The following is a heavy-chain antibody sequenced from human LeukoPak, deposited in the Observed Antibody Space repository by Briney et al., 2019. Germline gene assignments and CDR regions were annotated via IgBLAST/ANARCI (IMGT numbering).Heavy chain of an antibody. CDR2: IKEDGSEK. D-gene: IGHD3-10*01. CDR3: ARDWVAGVPFDAFDI. V-gene: IGHV3-7*01. Sequence: PGGSPRLSCAASGFTLSSYWMSWVRQAPGKGLEWVANIKEDGSEKYYVDSVEGRFTISRDNAKNSLYLHMNSLTAEDTAMYYCARDWVAGVPFDAFDIWGQGTMVSVSS. CDR1: GFTLSSYW. J-gene: IGHJ3*02.